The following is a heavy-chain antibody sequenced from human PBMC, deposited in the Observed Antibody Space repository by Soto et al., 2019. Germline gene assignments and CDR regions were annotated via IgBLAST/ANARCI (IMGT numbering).Heavy chain of an antibody. Sequence: QPCWCIGLSCAACGFTLWISVIGGFCPEQGKGLEWVAAISGGGSNKYYADSVKGRFTISRDNSKNTLYLQMNSLRAEDTAVYYCAKLAVAAAGMGGDAFDIWGQGTMVSV. CDR2: ISGGGSNK. CDR3: AKLAVAAAGMGGDAFDI. J-gene: IGHJ3*02. CDR1: GFTLWISV. V-gene: IGHV3-30*02. D-gene: IGHD6-13*01.